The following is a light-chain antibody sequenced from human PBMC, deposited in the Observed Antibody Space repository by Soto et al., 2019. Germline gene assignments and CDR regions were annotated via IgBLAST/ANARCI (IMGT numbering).Light chain of an antibody. V-gene: IGLV2-23*01. J-gene: IGLJ1*01. CDR3: CSYAGSTTFYV. CDR1: SSDVGSYNL. Sequence: QSALTQPASMSGSPGQSIIISCTGTSSDVGSYNLVSWYQHHPGEAPKLIIYDANKRPSGISNRFSGSKSGNTASLTISGLXAEDEADYYCCSYAGSTTFYVFGIGTKVTVL. CDR2: DAN.